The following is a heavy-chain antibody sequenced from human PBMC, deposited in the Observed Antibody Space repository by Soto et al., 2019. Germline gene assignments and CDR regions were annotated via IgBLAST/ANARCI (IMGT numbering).Heavy chain of an antibody. V-gene: IGHV4-61*01. J-gene: IGHJ6*02. CDR3: ARDCIAVAGEDYHYYRLDV. D-gene: IGHD6-19*01. Sequence: SETLSLTCTVSGGSVSSGSYYWSWIRQPPGKGLEWIGYIYYSGSTNYNPSLKSRVTISVDTSKNQFSLKLSSVTAADTAVYYCARDCIAVAGEDYHYYRLDVWGQGTTVTVSS. CDR1: GGSVSSGSYY. CDR2: IYYSGST.